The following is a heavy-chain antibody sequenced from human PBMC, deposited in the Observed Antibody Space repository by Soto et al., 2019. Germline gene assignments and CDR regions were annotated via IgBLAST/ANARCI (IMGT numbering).Heavy chain of an antibody. Sequence: QAQLEQSGPEVKKPGASVNVSCKASGYTFSSYSISWVRQAPGQGLEWMGWISAYNGNTNYAQKLKGRVTMTRDTYTKTVNMELRGLTSDDTAVYYCARAVYGGNSGSWYSDLWGRGTLVTVSS. D-gene: IGHD4-17*01. CDR2: ISAYNGNT. CDR1: GYTFSSYS. V-gene: IGHV1-18*01. CDR3: ARAVYGGNSGSWYSDL. J-gene: IGHJ2*01.